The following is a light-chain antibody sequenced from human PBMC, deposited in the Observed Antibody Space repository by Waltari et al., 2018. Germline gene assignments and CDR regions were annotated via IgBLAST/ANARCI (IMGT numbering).Light chain of an antibody. V-gene: IGLV2-11*01. J-gene: IGLJ3*02. Sequence: QSALTQPHSVSASPGQSVTIPCSGSINDVGVEDHVPWYQQLPGKAPKRILYDVVKRPSGVPSRFSGSKYGTTASLTISGLQTDDEATYYCCSYAGAYTFVFGGGTKLTVL. CDR1: INDVGVEDH. CDR2: DVV. CDR3: CSYAGAYTFV.